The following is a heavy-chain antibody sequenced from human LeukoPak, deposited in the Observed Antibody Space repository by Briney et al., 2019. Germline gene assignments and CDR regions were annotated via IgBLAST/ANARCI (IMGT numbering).Heavy chain of an antibody. CDR1: GFTFSSYA. CDR2: ISGSGGST. D-gene: IGHD3-16*01. V-gene: IGHV3-23*01. CDR3: ARVPRGRYMDV. J-gene: IGHJ6*03. Sequence: GGSLRLSCAASGFTFSSYAMSWVRQAPGKGLEWVSAISGSGGSTYYADPVKGRLTISRDNSKNTLYLQMNSLRAEDTAVYYCARVPRGRYMDVWGKGTTVTVSS.